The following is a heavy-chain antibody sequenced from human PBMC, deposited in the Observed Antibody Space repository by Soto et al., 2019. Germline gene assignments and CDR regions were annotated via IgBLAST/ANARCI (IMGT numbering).Heavy chain of an antibody. J-gene: IGHJ4*02. V-gene: IGHV2-5*02. D-gene: IGHD3-9*01. CDR1: GFSLSTSGVG. Sequence: ESGPTRAPTQTLTLTCTFSGFSLSTSGVGVGWIRQPPGKALEWLALIYWDDDKRYSPSLKSRLTITKDTSKNQVVLTMTNMDPVDTATYYCAHLYDIHFGPIYWGQGTLVTVSS. CDR3: AHLYDIHFGPIY. CDR2: IYWDDDK.